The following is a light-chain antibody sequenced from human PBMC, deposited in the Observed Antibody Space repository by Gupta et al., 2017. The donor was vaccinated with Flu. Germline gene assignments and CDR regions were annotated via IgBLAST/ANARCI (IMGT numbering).Light chain of an antibody. V-gene: IGLV1-40*01. Sequence: KVTISCTGNSSNNGAGYNVHGNQQLPVTAPKLLIQGNTKRPSGVPDRFSGSKSGTAAALAITVLQAEDEADYYCQSYDSGRWVFGGGTKLTVL. J-gene: IGLJ3*02. CDR1: SSNNGAGYN. CDR3: QSYDSGRWV. CDR2: GNT.